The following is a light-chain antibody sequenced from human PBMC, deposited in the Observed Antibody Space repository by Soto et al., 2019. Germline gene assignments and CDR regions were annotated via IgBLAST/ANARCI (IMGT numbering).Light chain of an antibody. V-gene: IGLV2-23*01. Sequence: QSALTQPASVSGSPGQSITISCTGTSSDVGGYNYVSWYQQHPGKAPKLLIFEGFKRPSGVSNRFSGSKSGSTASLTISGLQAEDEADYYCCSYAGRSTWDVVFGGGTKVTVL. J-gene: IGLJ2*01. CDR2: EGF. CDR1: SSDVGGYNY. CDR3: CSYAGRSTWDVV.